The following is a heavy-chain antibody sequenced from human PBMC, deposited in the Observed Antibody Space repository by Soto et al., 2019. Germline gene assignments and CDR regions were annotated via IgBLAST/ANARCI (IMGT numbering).Heavy chain of an antibody. J-gene: IGHJ5*02. CDR1: GYTFTSYY. V-gene: IGHV1-46*01. Sequence: QVQLVQSGAEVKKPGASVKVSCKASGYTFTSYYMHWVRQAPGQGLEWMGIINPSGGSTSYAQKFERRVTMTRDTSTSTVYVELGSLRSEDTAVYYCARDGRDGSNSGWFDPWGQGTLVTVSS. CDR3: ARDGRDGSNSGWFDP. CDR2: INPSGGST. D-gene: IGHD2-15*01.